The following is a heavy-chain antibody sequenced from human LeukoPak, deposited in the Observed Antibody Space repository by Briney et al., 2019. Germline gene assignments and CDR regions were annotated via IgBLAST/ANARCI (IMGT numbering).Heavy chain of an antibody. CDR3: ARGPEEFIRSGSPFDY. J-gene: IGHJ4*02. CDR2: INPSGGST. CDR1: GYTFTSYY. V-gene: IGHV1-46*01. Sequence: ASVKVSCKASGYTFTSYYMHWVRQAPGQGLEWMGIINPSGGSTSYAQKFQGRVTMTRDTSTSTVYMELSSLRSEDTAVCYCARGPEEFIRSGSPFDYWGQGTLVTVSS. D-gene: IGHD3-3*01.